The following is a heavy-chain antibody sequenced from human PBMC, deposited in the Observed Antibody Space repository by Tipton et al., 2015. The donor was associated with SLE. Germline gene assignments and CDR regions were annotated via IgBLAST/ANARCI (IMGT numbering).Heavy chain of an antibody. CDR1: GFTFSSYT. V-gene: IGHV3-30*04. CDR3: ATPLKSGFSVHGLDV. J-gene: IGHJ6*02. D-gene: IGHD3-3*01. Sequence: RSLRLSCAASGFTFSSYTMHWVRQAPGKGLEWVAVISYDGSNKYYADSVKGRFTISRDNSKNTLYLQMNSLRAEDTAVYYCATPLKSGFSVHGLDVWGQGTPVTVSS. CDR2: ISYDGSNK.